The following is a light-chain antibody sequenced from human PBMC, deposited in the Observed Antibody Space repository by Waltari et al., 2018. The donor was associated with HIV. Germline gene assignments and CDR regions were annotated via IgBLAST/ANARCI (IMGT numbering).Light chain of an antibody. CDR1: TSDIGDYDY. CDR3: SSYTAANTIL. Sequence: QSALTQPASVSGSLGQSITVSCTGPTSDIGDYDYVSWYPQLPAKAPTLIIYEVSNRPSGVSHRFSGSKSGNTASLTISGLQSDDESTYFCSSYTAANTILFGGGTKLTVL. CDR2: EVS. V-gene: IGLV2-14*01. J-gene: IGLJ2*01.